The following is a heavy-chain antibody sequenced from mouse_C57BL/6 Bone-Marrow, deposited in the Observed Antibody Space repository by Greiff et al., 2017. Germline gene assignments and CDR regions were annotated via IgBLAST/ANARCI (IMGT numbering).Heavy chain of an antibody. CDR3: ARTILRLDY. D-gene: IGHD1-1*01. CDR2: IYPGSGST. Sequence: QVQLQQPGAELVKPGASVKMSCKASGYTFTSYWITWVKQRPGQGLEWIGDIYPGSGSTTYNEKFKSKATLTVDTSSSPAYMQLSSLTSEDSAVYYSARTILRLDYWGQGTTLTVSS. V-gene: IGHV1-55*01. J-gene: IGHJ2*01. CDR1: GYTFTSYW.